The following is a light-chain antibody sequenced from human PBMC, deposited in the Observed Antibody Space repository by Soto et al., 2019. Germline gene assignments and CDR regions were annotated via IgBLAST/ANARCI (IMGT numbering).Light chain of an antibody. V-gene: IGKV3-20*01. Sequence: PGERATLSCRASQSLRSSYLAWYQQKPGQAPRLLMYGASNRATGFPDRFSGSGSGTDFTLTISRLEPEDFAVYYCHCKQFDNSPLYTFGQGTKLEIK. CDR1: QSLRSSY. CDR3: HCKQFDNSPLYT. CDR2: GAS. J-gene: IGKJ2*01.